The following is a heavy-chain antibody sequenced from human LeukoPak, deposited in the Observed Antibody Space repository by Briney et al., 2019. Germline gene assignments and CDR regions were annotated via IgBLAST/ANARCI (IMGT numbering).Heavy chain of an antibody. V-gene: IGHV3-7*01. J-gene: IGHJ4*02. CDR3: AGAAGRDFDY. CDR2: IKADGSDK. Sequence: GGSLRLSCVASGSSGLTRWMNWVRQAPGKGLEWVAIIKADGSDKYYVDSVKGRFTISRDNAKNSVYLQMNSLRDDDTAVYYCAGAAGRDFDYWGQGTLVTVSS. D-gene: IGHD3-10*01. CDR1: GSSGLTRW.